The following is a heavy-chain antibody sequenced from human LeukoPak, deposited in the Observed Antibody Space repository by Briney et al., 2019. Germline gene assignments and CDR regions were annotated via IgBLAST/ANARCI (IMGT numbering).Heavy chain of an antibody. Sequence: GGSLRLSCAGSGFTLSTYAMSWVRQAPGKGLEWVSGISSGGKATFYTDSVKGHFTISRDNSTNSLYLQMNSLRAEDTALYYCAILVGGPDDSWGQGTLVTVSS. CDR1: GFTLSTYA. V-gene: IGHV3-23*01. J-gene: IGHJ4*02. CDR3: AILVGGPDDS. CDR2: ISSGGKAT.